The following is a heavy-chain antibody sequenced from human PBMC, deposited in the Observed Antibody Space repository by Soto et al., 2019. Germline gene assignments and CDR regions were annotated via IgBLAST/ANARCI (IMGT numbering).Heavy chain of an antibody. D-gene: IGHD6-6*01. CDR1: GFTFSSYE. CDR3: ARGWPARRNWFDP. Sequence: EVPLVESGGGLVQPGGSLRLSCAASGFTFSSYEMNWVRQAPGKGLEWVSYISSSGSTIYYADSVKGRFTISRDNAKNSLYLQMNSRRAEDTAVYYCARGWPARRNWFDPWGHGTLVTVSS. V-gene: IGHV3-48*03. J-gene: IGHJ5*02. CDR2: ISSSGSTI.